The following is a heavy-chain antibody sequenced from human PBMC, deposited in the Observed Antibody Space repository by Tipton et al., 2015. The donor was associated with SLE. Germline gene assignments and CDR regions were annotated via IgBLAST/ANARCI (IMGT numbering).Heavy chain of an antibody. CDR2: IYYSGST. V-gene: IGHV4-31*03. CDR3: ARGSDPSPGWFDP. Sequence: TLSLTCTVSGGSISSGGYYWSWIRQYPGKGLEWIGYIYYSGSTYYNPSLKSRVTISVDTSKNQFSLKLSSVTAADTAVYYCARGSDPSPGWFDPWGQGTLVTVSS. D-gene: IGHD2-15*01. CDR1: GGSISSGGYY. J-gene: IGHJ5*02.